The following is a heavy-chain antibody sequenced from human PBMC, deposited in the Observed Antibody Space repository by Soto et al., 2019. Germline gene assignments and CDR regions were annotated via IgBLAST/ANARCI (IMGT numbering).Heavy chain of an antibody. Sequence: LRLSFAASGFTFSSYAMHWVRQAPGKGLEWVAVISYDGSNKYYADSVKGRFTISRDNSKNTLYLQMNSLRAEDTAAYYCARSGSIDYWGQGTLVTVSS. J-gene: IGHJ4*02. V-gene: IGHV3-30-3*01. D-gene: IGHD3-3*01. CDR1: GFTFSSYA. CDR3: ARSGSIDY. CDR2: ISYDGSNK.